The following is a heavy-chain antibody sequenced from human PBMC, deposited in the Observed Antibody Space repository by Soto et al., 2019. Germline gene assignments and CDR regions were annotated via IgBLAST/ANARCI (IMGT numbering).Heavy chain of an antibody. CDR1: GGSISSGGYY. J-gene: IGHJ3*02. CDR3: ARVLAGGKWFGSSNDAFDI. CDR2: IYYSGST. Sequence: QVQLQESGPGLVKPSQTLSLTCTVSGGSISSGGYYWSWIRQHPGKGLEWIGYIYYSGSTYYNPSLKSRVTISVDTSKNQFSLKLSSVTAADTAVYYCARVLAGGKWFGSSNDAFDIWGQGTMVTVSS. V-gene: IGHV4-31*03. D-gene: IGHD3-10*01.